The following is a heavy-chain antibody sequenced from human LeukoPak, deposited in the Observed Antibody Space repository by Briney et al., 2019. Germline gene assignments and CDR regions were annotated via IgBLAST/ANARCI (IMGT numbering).Heavy chain of an antibody. D-gene: IGHD3-22*01. CDR2: IIPILGIA. Sequence: ASVKVSCKASGGTFSSYAISWVRQAPGQGLEWMGRIIPILGIANYAQKFQGRVTITADKSTSTAYMELSSLRSEDTAVYYCARDLSYDSSGFPGYWGQGTLVTVSS. J-gene: IGHJ4*02. CDR1: GGTFSSYA. CDR3: ARDLSYDSSGFPGY. V-gene: IGHV1-69*04.